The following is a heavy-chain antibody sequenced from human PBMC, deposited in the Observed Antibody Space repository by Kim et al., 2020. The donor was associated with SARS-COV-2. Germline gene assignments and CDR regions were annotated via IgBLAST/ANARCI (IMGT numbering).Heavy chain of an antibody. V-gene: IGHV3-11*05. J-gene: IGHJ4*02. D-gene: IGHD1-1*01. CDR2: ISSSSSYT. CDR1: GFTFSDYY. Sequence: GGSLRLSCAASGFTFSDYYMSWIRQAPGKGLEWVSYISSSSSYTNYADSVKGRFTISRDNAKNSLYLQMNSLRAEDTAVYYCARVPTGTSHYFDYWGQGTLVTVSS. CDR3: ARVPTGTSHYFDY.